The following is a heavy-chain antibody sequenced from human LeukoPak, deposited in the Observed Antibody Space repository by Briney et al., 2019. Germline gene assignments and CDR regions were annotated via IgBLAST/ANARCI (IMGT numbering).Heavy chain of an antibody. CDR3: ARGPEPYSSDAFDI. CDR1: GYTFTSYD. CDR2: MNPNSGNT. Sequence: ASVKVSCKASGYTFTSYDINWVRQATGQGLEWMGWMNPNSGNTGYAQKFQGRVTMTRNTSISTAYMELRSLRSEDTAVYYCARGPEPYSSDAFDIWGQGTMVTVSS. D-gene: IGHD6-13*01. J-gene: IGHJ3*02. V-gene: IGHV1-8*01.